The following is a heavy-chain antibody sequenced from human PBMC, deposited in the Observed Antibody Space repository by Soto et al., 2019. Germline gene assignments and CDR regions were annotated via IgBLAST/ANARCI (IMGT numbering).Heavy chain of an antibody. Sequence: PGGSLGLSCAASGFTFSTYAMSWVRQAPGKGLQWVAVIRYDGSNIYYADSVKGRFTISRDNSQNTLYLQMNSLRAEDTAVYYCARDGVGATTFFGYFDYWGQGALVTVSS. CDR1: GFTFSTYA. CDR3: ARDGVGATTFFGYFDY. D-gene: IGHD1-26*01. CDR2: IRYDGSNI. V-gene: IGHV3-33*08. J-gene: IGHJ4*02.